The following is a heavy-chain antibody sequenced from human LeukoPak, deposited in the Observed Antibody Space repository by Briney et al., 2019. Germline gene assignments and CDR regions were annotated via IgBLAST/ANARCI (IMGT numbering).Heavy chain of an antibody. CDR1: GFTFSTYW. J-gene: IGHJ4*02. CDR2: IKQDGSVK. D-gene: IGHD2-8*01. Sequence: GGSLRLSCAASGFTFSTYWMNWVRQAPGKGLEWVANIKQDGSVKYYVDSVKGRFTISRDNAKNSLYLQMSGLRAEDTARYYCVRDWNVLDDGHYWGQGTLVTVSS. CDR3: VRDWNVLDDGHY. V-gene: IGHV3-7*01.